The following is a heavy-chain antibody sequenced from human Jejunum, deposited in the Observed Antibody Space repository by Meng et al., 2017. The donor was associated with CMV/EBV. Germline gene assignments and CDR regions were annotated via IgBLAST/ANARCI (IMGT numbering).Heavy chain of an antibody. CDR1: TFTTYT. V-gene: IGHV3-21*01. D-gene: IGHD2-15*01. J-gene: IGHJ4*02. Sequence: TFTTYTMNWVRQAPGKGLEWVSSISGSSGNIYYADSVKGRFTISRDNAKSSLYLQMDSLRAEDTAVYYCAKRAFCSGGSCYQFDHWGQGALVTVSS. CDR3: AKRAFCSGGSCYQFDH. CDR2: ISGSSGNI.